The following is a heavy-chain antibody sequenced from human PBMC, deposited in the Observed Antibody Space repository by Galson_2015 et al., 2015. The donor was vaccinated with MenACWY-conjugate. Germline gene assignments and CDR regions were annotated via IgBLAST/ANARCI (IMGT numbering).Heavy chain of an antibody. CDR3: ARGHDNAKVGY. J-gene: IGHJ4*02. CDR2: IHPYGST. D-gene: IGHD1-26*01. V-gene: IGHV4-61*03. Sequence: SETPSLPCTFSGDSLRRGTHYWSWIRQPPGKGLEWIGHIHPYGSTNNNPSLKSRVTISVDTSKNHFSLTLRSVTAADTAVYYCARGHDNAKVGYWGQGTLVT. CDR1: GDSLRRGTHY.